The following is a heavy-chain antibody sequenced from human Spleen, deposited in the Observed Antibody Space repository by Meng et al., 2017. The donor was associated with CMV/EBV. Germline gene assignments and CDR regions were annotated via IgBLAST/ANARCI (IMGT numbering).Heavy chain of an antibody. CDR2: MFYGGST. Sequence: SETLFLTCTVSGGSISDYYWSWIRQSPGKGLEWIGYMFYGGSTNYNPSLKSRATISVDASKRQSSLRLNSVAAADTAVYFCARGQAFGYYFDYWGQGRLVTVSS. D-gene: IGHD3-10*01. CDR3: ARGQAFGYYFDY. CDR1: GGSISDYY. J-gene: IGHJ4*02. V-gene: IGHV4-59*01.